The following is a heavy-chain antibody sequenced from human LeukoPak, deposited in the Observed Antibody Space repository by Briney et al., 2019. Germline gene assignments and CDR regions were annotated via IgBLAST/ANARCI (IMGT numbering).Heavy chain of an antibody. J-gene: IGHJ3*02. Sequence: SETLSLTCAVYGGSLSGYYWSWIRQPAGKGLEWIGRISSSGSTNYNPSLKSRVTISVDTSKNQFSLKLSSVTAADRAVYFCARGPYSYDSSGAFDIWGQGTMVTVSS. CDR1: GGSLSGYY. CDR3: ARGPYSYDSSGAFDI. CDR2: ISSSGST. V-gene: IGHV4-59*10. D-gene: IGHD3-22*01.